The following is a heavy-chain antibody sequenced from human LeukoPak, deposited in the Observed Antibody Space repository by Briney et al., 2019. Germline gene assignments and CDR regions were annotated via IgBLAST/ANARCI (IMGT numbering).Heavy chain of an antibody. CDR3: AGGRTDIVVVPATLRNYYFDY. V-gene: IGHV1-69*06. J-gene: IGHJ4*02. CDR1: GGTFISYD. D-gene: IGHD2-2*01. Sequence: SVKVSCKASGGTFISYDISWVRQAPGQGLEWMGGIMPMFGKTNYAQKFQGRVTTTADKATSTAYMELSSLRSEDTAVYYCAGGRTDIVVVPATLRNYYFDYWGQGTLVTVSS. CDR2: IMPMFGKT.